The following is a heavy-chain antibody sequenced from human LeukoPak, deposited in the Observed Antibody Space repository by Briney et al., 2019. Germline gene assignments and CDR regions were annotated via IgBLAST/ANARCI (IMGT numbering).Heavy chain of an antibody. V-gene: IGHV3-48*03. D-gene: IGHD3-10*02. Sequence: GGSLRLSCAASGFTFSSYEMNWVRQAPGKGLEWVSYIISSGSTIYYADSVKGGFTISRDNAKNSLYLQMNSLRAKATAVYDCAKLGITMIGGVWGKGTTVTISS. CDR3: AKLGITMIGGV. CDR1: GFTFSSYE. J-gene: IGHJ6*04. CDR2: IISSGSTI.